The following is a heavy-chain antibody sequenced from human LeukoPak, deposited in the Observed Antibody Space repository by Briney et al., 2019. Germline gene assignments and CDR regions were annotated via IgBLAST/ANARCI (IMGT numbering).Heavy chain of an antibody. D-gene: IGHD6-25*01. V-gene: IGHV1-2*02. CDR3: ARVGRGSQRYWFDP. Sequence: ASVKVSCKASGYTFTGYYMHWVRQAPGQGLEWMGWFNPDSGGTNYAQKFQGRVTMTRDTSTSTVYMELSSLRSEDTAVYYCARVGRGSQRYWFDPWGQGTLVTVSS. CDR2: FNPDSGGT. J-gene: IGHJ5*02. CDR1: GYTFTGYY.